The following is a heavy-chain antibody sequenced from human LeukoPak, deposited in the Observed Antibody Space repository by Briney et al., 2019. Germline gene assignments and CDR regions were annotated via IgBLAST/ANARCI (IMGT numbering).Heavy chain of an antibody. Sequence: TRGESLKISCKGSGYSFTSYWISWVRQMPGKGLEWMGRIDPSDSYTNYSPSFQGHVTISVDTSISTAYLQWSSLKASDTAVYYCARPDCGGGHCKLLPYWGQGTLVTVSS. V-gene: IGHV5-10-1*01. J-gene: IGHJ4*02. CDR3: ARPDCGGGHCKLLPY. CDR1: GYSFTSYW. CDR2: IDPSDSYT. D-gene: IGHD2-21*01.